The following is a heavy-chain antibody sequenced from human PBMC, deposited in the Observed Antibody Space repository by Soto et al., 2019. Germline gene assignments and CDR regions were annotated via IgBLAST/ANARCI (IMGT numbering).Heavy chain of an antibody. CDR2: IYRTGST. J-gene: IGHJ5*02. V-gene: IGHV4-59*08. CDR1: GGSISNYY. Sequence: PSETLSLTCTVSGGSISNYYWNWIRQPPGKGLEWIGSIYRTGSTDYNPSLRSRLTMSVDTSMNQFSLKLNSVTAADTAVYYCARTNYFDPGWFDPWGQGTLVTVSS. D-gene: IGHD3-22*01. CDR3: ARTNYFDPGWFDP.